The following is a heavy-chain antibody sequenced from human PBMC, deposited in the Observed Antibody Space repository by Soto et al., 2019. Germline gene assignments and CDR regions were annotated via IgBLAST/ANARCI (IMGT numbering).Heavy chain of an antibody. J-gene: IGHJ4*02. CDR2: IYWDDDK. D-gene: IGHD5-18*01. V-gene: IGHV2-5*02. Sequence: QITLKESGPTRVRPTQTLALTCTFSGFSLTTSGVGVGWIRKTPGKALEWLAVIYWDDDKRYSPSLKGRLTITKDTSKNQVVLTRADMDPVDTATYFCAHRGYMYGNWDHGYFDYWGQGTMVTVSS. CDR3: AHRGYMYGNWDHGYFDY. CDR1: GFSLTTSGVG.